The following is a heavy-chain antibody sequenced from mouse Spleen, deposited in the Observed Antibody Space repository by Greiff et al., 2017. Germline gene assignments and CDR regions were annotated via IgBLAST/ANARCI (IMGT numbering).Heavy chain of an antibody. V-gene: IGHV1-50*01. CDR2: IDPSDSYT. J-gene: IGHJ3*01. CDR1: GYTFTSYW. D-gene: IGHD2-5*01. Sequence: QVQLQQPGAELVKPGASVKLSCKASGYTFTSYWMQWVKQRPGQGLEWIGEIDPSDSYTNYNQKFKGKATLTVDTSSSTAYMQLSSLTSEDSAVYYCARGDSTRFAYWGQGTLVTVSA. CDR3: ARGDSTRFAY.